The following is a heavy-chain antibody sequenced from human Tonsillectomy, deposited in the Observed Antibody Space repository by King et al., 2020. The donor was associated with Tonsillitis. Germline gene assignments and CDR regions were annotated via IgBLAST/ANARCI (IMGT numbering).Heavy chain of an antibody. CDR3: ARDRYHDSNADGIDI. V-gene: IGHV1-18*01. CDR2: ISAYSDYT. J-gene: IGHJ3*02. D-gene: IGHD3-22*01. CDR1: GYTFTDYG. Sequence: VQLVQSGAEVKKPGASVKVSCKASGYTFTDYGISWVRQAPGQGLEWMAWISAYSDYTNHAQKFQGRVAMTTDTSTSTAYMELRNLRSDDTAVYYCARDRYHDSNADGIDIWGQGTMVTVSS.